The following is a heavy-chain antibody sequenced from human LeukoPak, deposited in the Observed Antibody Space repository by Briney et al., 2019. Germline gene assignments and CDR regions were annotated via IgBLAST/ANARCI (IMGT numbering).Heavy chain of an antibody. CDR3: ARVYYDSSGYPYYFDY. CDR2: IYHSGST. J-gene: IGHJ4*02. Sequence: SETLSLTCAVSGDSISSGYYWGWIRQPPGKALEWIGSIYHSGSTYYNPSLKSRVTISVDTSKNQFSLKLSSVTAADTAVYYCARVYYDSSGYPYYFDYWGQGTLVTVSS. CDR1: GDSISSGYY. D-gene: IGHD3-22*01. V-gene: IGHV4-38-2*01.